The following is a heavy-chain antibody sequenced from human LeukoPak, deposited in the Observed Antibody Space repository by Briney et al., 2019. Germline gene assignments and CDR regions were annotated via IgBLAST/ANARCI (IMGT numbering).Heavy chain of an antibody. CDR1: GFTFSSYG. Sequence: PGGSLRLSCAASGFTFSSYGMHWVRQAPGKGLEWVAVISYDGSNKYYADSVKGRFTISRDNSKNTLYLQMNSLRAEDTAVYYCAKDPWADTLHDISGYFDYWGQGTLVTVSS. CDR2: ISYDGSNK. D-gene: IGHD3-9*01. CDR3: AKDPWADTLHDISGYFDY. J-gene: IGHJ4*02. V-gene: IGHV3-30*18.